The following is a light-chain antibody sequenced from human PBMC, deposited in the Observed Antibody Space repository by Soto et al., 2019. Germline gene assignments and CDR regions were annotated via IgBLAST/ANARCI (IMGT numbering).Light chain of an antibody. Sequence: DSPMTQSPSSLSASVGDRDNITCRASQGISNVLGWLHQKPGKAPKRLLYTASNLESGVPSRFSGSGSGTEFSLTVRSLPPEDFATYYCLQQYTYPRTLGQGTKREIK. CDR3: LQQYTYPRT. J-gene: IGKJ2*01. V-gene: IGKV1-17*01. CDR2: TAS. CDR1: QGISNV.